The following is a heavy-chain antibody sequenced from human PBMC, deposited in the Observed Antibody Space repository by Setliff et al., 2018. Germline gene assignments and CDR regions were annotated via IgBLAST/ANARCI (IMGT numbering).Heavy chain of an antibody. V-gene: IGHV4-61*02. J-gene: IGHJ6*02. Sequence: SETLSLACTVSGGSISSGSYYWSWIRHPAGKGLEWIGRVYTNGGSDYNPSLKSRVSISADTSMNHFSLRMTSVSAADTAVYYCAKEHVVISFVTNTHHHYGMDVWGQGATVTVSS. CDR2: VYTNGGS. CDR3: AKEHVVISFVTNTHHHYGMDV. CDR1: GGSISSGSYY. D-gene: IGHD2-8*01.